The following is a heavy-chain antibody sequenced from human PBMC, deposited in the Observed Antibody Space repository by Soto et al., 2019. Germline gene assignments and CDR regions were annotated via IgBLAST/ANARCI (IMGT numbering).Heavy chain of an antibody. Sequence: QMQLVDSGGGVVQPGRSLRLSCAASGFTFRSYGIHWVRQAPGKGLEWVALIWFDGGKKYYVDSVKGRFAVSRDNSKNTLYLQMNSQRVEDTAVYYCARDRLVPYGYGMDVWGKGTTVTVSS. CDR2: IWFDGGKK. D-gene: IGHD2-2*01. V-gene: IGHV3-33*01. CDR3: ARDRLVPYGYGMDV. CDR1: GFTFRSYG. J-gene: IGHJ6*04.